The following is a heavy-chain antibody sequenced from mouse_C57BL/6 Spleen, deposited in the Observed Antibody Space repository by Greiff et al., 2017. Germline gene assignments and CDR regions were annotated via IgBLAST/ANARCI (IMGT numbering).Heavy chain of an antibody. Sequence: EVQLQQSGPELVKPGDSVKMSCKASGYTFTDYNMYWVKQSHGKSLEWIGYINPNNGGTSYNQKLKGKGTLTVNKSSSTAYMELRSLTSEDSSVYYCARGGYWYFDVWGTGTTVTVSS. V-gene: IGHV1-22*01. CDR1: GYTFTDYN. CDR3: ARGGYWYFDV. J-gene: IGHJ1*03. CDR2: INPNNGGT.